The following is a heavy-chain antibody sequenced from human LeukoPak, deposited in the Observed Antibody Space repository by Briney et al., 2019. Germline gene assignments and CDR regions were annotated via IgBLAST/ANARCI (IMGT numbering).Heavy chain of an antibody. D-gene: IGHD3-16*01. CDR3: VKDRVTWGTVFLDY. Sequence: ASVKVSCKASGGTFSSYAISWVRQAPGQGLEWMGGIIPIFGTANYAQKFQGRFTISRDNSKNTLYLQMSSLRAEDTAMYYCVKDRVTWGTVFLDYWGQGTLVTVSS. J-gene: IGHJ4*02. CDR1: GGTFSSYA. CDR2: IIPIFGTA. V-gene: IGHV1-69*05.